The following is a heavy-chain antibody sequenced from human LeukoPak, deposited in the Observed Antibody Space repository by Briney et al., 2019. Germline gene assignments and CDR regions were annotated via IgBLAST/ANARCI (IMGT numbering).Heavy chain of an antibody. CDR1: GYTFTSYD. J-gene: IGHJ6*02. CDR2: MNPNSGNT. V-gene: IGHV1-8*01. D-gene: IGHD4-17*01. CDR3: ARVQGRDYDFFKYGMDV. Sequence: GASVKVSCKASGYTFTSYDINWVRQATGQGLEWMGWMNPNSGNTGYAQKFQGRVTMTRNTSISTAYMELSSLRSEDTAVYYCARVQGRDYDFFKYGMDVWGQGTTVTVS.